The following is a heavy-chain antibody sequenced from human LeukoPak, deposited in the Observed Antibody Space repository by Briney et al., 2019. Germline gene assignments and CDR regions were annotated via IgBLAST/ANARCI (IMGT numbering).Heavy chain of an antibody. CDR1: GYTFTSYA. D-gene: IGHD6-13*01. CDR3: ARASIAAAQGWFDP. J-gene: IGHJ5*02. CDR2: INAGNGNT. V-gene: IGHV1-3*01. Sequence: GASVKVSCKASGYTFTSYAMHWVRQAPGQRLEWMGWINAGNGNTKYSQKSQGRVTITRDTSASTAYMELSSLRSEDTAVYYCARASIAAAQGWFDPWGQGTLVTVSS.